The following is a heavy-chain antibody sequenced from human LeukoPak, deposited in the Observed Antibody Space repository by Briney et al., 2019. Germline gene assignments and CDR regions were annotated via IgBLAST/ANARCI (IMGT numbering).Heavy chain of an antibody. CDR2: ISWNSGSI. Sequence: GGSLRLSCAASGFTFDDYAMHWVRQVPGKGLEWVSGISWNSGSIAYADSVKGRFTISRDNAKNSLYLQMNSLRAEDTAVYYCARSFRGVIRYYYGMDVWGQGTTVTVSS. V-gene: IGHV3-9*01. CDR1: GFTFDDYA. CDR3: ARSFRGVIRYYYGMDV. J-gene: IGHJ6*02. D-gene: IGHD3-16*01.